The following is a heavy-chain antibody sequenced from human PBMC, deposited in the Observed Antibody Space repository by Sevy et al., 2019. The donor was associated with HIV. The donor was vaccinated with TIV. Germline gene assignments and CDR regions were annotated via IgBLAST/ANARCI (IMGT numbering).Heavy chain of an antibody. CDR2: ISAYNGNT. V-gene: IGHV1-18*01. CDR3: ARDRDESLGYCSGGISYPKVNWFDP. J-gene: IGHJ5*02. D-gene: IGHD2-15*01. CDR1: GYTFTSYG. Sequence: ASVKVSCKASGYTFTSYGISWVRQAPGQGLEWMGWISAYNGNTNYAQKLQGRVTMTTDTSTSTAYMELRSLRSDDTAVYYCARDRDESLGYCSGGISYPKVNWFDPWGQGTLVTVSS.